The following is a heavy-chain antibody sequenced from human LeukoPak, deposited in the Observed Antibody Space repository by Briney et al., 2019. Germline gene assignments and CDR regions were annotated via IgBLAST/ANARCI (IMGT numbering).Heavy chain of an antibody. CDR3: ARDLGYYYDSSGYYRPPYFDY. V-gene: IGHV4-4*07. Sequence: SETLSLTCTVSGGSISSYYWSWIRQPAGKGLEWIGRIYTSGSTNYNPSLKSRVTMSVDTSKNQFPLKLSSVTAADTAVYYCARDLGYYYDSSGYYRPPYFDYWGQGTLVTVSS. CDR1: GGSISSYY. D-gene: IGHD3-22*01. CDR2: IYTSGST. J-gene: IGHJ4*02.